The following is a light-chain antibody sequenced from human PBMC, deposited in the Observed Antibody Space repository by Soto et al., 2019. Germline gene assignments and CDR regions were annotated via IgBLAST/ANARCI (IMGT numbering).Light chain of an antibody. Sequence: QSALTQPPSASGSPGQSVTISCTGTSGDVGGYNYVSWYQQHPGKAPKLMIYEVNKRPSWVPDRFSGSKSGNTASLTVSGLQAEDEADYYCSSYAGSNIVFGTGTKVTVL. CDR3: SSYAGSNIV. J-gene: IGLJ1*01. V-gene: IGLV2-8*01. CDR1: SGDVGGYNY. CDR2: EVN.